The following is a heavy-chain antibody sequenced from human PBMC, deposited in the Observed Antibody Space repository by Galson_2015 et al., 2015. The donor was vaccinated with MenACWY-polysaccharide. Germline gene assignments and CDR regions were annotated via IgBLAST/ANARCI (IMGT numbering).Heavy chain of an antibody. D-gene: IGHD3-16*01. CDR1: GGSFSTFS. V-gene: IGHV1-69*02. CDR2: IIPGLDKP. Sequence: SVKVSCKASGGSFSTFSFNWVRQAPGQGPEWMGRIIPGLDKPNYAQKFQDRTTIIADTSTGTAYMELSSLRPEDTAMYYCTSLLGEAPAQTGAFDIWGQGAAVTVSS. J-gene: IGHJ3*02. CDR3: TSLLGEAPAQTGAFDI.